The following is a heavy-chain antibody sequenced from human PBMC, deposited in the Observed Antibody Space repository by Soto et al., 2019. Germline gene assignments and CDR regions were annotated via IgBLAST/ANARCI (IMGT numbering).Heavy chain of an antibody. CDR2: IYPCDSDT. V-gene: IGHV5-51*01. J-gene: IGHJ4*02. CDR3: AVPSGGWYNGFDY. CDR1: GYRFTSYW. D-gene: IGHD6-19*01. Sequence: GESLKISCKASGYRFTSYWIGWGRQMAGKCPEWMGIIYPCDSDTRDSPAFQGQVTISADESITTAYLQWSGLKASDTAMYYCAVPSGGWYNGFDYWGQGTLVTVSS.